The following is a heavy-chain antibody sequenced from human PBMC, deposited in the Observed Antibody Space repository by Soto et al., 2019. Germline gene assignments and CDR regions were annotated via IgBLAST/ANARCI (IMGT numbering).Heavy chain of an antibody. CDR3: ARHLGFCSATTCNYWFGP. CDR2: IYFSGNT. J-gene: IGHJ5*02. CDR1: GGSISSFY. V-gene: IGHV4-59*08. D-gene: IGHD2-2*01. Sequence: PSETLSLTCTVSGGSISSFYWSWIRQPPGKGLEWIGYIYFSGNTNYNPSLRSRVTISVDTSKNQFSLKLSSVTAADTAVYYCARHLGFCSATTCNYWFGPWGQGTLVTVSS.